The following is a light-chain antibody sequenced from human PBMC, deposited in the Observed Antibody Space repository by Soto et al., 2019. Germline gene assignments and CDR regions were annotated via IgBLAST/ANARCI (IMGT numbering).Light chain of an antibody. CDR3: MQALQTPGT. CDR1: QSLLHSNGINY. J-gene: IGKJ4*01. Sequence: DIVMTQSPLSLPVTPGESASISCRSSQSLLHSNGINYLDWYLQKPGQSPQVLIYLGSYRAPGVPDRFSGSGSCTDFTLRISRVEAEDVGVYYCMQALQTPGTFGGGTKVEIK. CDR2: LGS. V-gene: IGKV2-28*01.